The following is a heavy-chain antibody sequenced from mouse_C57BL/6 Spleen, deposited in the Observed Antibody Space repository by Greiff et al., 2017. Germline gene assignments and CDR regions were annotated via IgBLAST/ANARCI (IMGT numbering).Heavy chain of an antibody. J-gene: IGHJ2*01. D-gene: IGHD2-4*01. V-gene: IGHV5-6*01. CDR2: ISSGGSYT. Sequence: EVQLVESGGDLVKPGGSLKLSCAASGFTFSSYGMSWVRQTPDKRLEWVATISSGGSYTYYPDSVKGRFTISRDNAKNTLYLQMSSLKSEDTAMXYCARHTPHDYEGGVDYWGQGTTLTVSS. CDR3: ARHTPHDYEGGVDY. CDR1: GFTFSSYG.